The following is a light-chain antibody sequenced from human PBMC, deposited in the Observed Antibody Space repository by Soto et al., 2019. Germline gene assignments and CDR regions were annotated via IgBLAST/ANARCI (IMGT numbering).Light chain of an antibody. CDR2: GSS. J-gene: IGKJ5*01. Sequence: EIVLTQSPATLSVSPGESVTLCCWASQLFSSNLAWYQRRPGQAPRLLIYGSSTRATGVPARFSGSASGTEFTLTISSLQSEDFGVYYCQQYNDWPRTFGQGTRLEIK. V-gene: IGKV3-15*01. CDR1: QLFSSN. CDR3: QQYNDWPRT.